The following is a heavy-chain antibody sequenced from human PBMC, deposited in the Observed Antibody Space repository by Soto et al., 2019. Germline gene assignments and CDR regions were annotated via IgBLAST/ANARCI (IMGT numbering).Heavy chain of an antibody. CDR1: GFTFSDYY. CDR3: ASLYGSGSYFGYYYGMDV. D-gene: IGHD3-10*01. CDR2: ISSSGSTI. J-gene: IGHJ6*02. Sequence: PGGSLRLSCAATGFTFSDYYMSWIRQAPGKGLEWVSYISSSGSTIYYADSVKGRFTISRDNAKNSLYLQMNSLRAEHTAVYYCASLYGSGSYFGYYYGMDVWGQGTTVTVSS. V-gene: IGHV3-11*01.